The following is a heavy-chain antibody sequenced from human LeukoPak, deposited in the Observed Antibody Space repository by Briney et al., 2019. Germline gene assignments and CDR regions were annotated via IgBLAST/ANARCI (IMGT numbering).Heavy chain of an antibody. J-gene: IGHJ2*01. CDR2: ISYGGST. Sequence: SETLSLTCTVSGASISSYYWSWIRQPPGKGLEWIGYISYGGSTNYNPSLKSRVTISLDTSKNQFSLKLSSVTAADTAVYYCATMYSSSWYFDLWGRGTLVTVSS. V-gene: IGHV4-59*01. CDR1: GASISSYY. CDR3: ATMYSSSWYFDL. D-gene: IGHD6-13*01.